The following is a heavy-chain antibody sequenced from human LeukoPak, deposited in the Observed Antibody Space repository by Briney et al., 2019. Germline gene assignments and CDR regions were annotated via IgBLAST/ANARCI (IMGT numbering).Heavy chain of an antibody. J-gene: IGHJ6*03. CDR1: GYTFTGYY. D-gene: IGHD2-8*01. V-gene: IGHV1-2*02. CDR2: INPNSGGT. Sequence: ASVKVSCKASGYTFTGYYMHWVRQAPGQGLEWMGWINPNSGGTNYAQKFQGRVTMTRDTSISTAYMELSSLRSEDTAVYYCARDGHVLYYYYMDVWGKGTTVTVSS. CDR3: ARDGHVLYYYYMDV.